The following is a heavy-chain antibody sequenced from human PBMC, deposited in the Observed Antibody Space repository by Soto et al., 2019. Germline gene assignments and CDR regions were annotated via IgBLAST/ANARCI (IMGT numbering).Heavy chain of an antibody. CDR2: IIPIFGTA. J-gene: IGHJ5*02. V-gene: IGHV1-69*01. CDR1: GGTFSSYA. D-gene: IGHD2-2*01. CDR3: ARDHCSSTSCQPDPSDWFDP. Sequence: QVQLVQSGAEVKKPGSSVKVSCKASGGTFSSYAISWVRRAPGQGLEWMGGIIPIFGTANYAQKFQGRVTITADESTSTAYMELSSLRSEDTAVYYCARDHCSSTSCQPDPSDWFDPWGQGTLVTVSS.